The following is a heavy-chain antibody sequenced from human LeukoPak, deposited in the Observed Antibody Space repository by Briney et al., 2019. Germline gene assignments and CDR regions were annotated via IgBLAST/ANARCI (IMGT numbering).Heavy chain of an antibody. V-gene: IGHV1-2*02. CDR2: INPNSGGT. Sequence: ASVKVSCKASGYTFTGYYMHWVRQAPGQGLEWMGWINPNSGGTNYAQKFQGRVTMTRDTSISTAYMELSRLRSDDTAVYYCARDYYYGSGSYFERSGVYYFDYWGQGTLVTVSS. CDR3: ARDYYYGSGSYFERSGVYYFDY. J-gene: IGHJ4*02. D-gene: IGHD3-10*01. CDR1: GYTFTGYY.